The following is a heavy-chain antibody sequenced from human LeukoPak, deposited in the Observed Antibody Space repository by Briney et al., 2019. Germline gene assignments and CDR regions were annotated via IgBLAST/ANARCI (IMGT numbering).Heavy chain of an antibody. Sequence: GGSLRLSCVGSGFTFNSYAFHWVRQAPGKGLEWVAVISSEGTFKYYADSVKGRFTISRDKSKKTLSLQMNSLKTEDTAVYYCARAVVAASTPSDYRGQGTLVTVSS. J-gene: IGHJ4*02. V-gene: IGHV3-30-3*01. D-gene: IGHD2-15*01. CDR3: ARAVVAASTPSDY. CDR2: ISSEGTFK. CDR1: GFTFNSYA.